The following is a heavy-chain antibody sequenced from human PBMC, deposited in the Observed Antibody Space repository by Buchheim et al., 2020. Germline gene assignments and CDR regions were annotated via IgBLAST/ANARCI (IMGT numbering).Heavy chain of an antibody. CDR1: GFTFGNYW. Sequence: EVQLVESGGGLVQPGGSLRLSCTASGFTFGNYWMQWVRQAPGKGLVWVSRIDADGSTTFYADSVQGRFTISRDNAKNTLYLQLKSLRAEGTAWYYCARGYSGTYRIDYWGQGTL. J-gene: IGHJ4*02. CDR3: ARGYSGTYRIDY. D-gene: IGHD1-26*01. V-gene: IGHV3-74*01. CDR2: IDADGSTT.